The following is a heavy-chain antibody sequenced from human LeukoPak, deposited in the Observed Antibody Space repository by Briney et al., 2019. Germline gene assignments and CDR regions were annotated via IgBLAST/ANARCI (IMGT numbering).Heavy chain of an antibody. CDR2: IYHSGST. D-gene: IGHD2-2*01. Sequence: SETLSLTCTVSGYSITNAYYWGWIRQPPGKGLEWIGSIYHSGSTYYNPSLKSRATISVNTSKNQFSLNLSSVTAADTAVYYCARASCSSTNCYADMAVWGKGTTVTISS. V-gene: IGHV4-38-2*02. J-gene: IGHJ6*03. CDR3: ARASCSSTNCYADMAV. CDR1: GYSITNAYY.